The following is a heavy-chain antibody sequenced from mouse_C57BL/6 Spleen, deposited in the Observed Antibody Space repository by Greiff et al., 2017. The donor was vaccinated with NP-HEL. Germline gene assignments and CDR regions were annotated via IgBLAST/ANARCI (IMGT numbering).Heavy chain of an antibody. CDR1: GYTFTSYW. V-gene: IGHV1-72*01. CDR2: IDPNSGGT. D-gene: IGHD1-1*01. CDR3: ARTPITTEYYYDY. Sequence: QVQLQQPGAELVKPGASVQLSCQASGYTFTSYWMHWVKQRPGRGLEWIGRIDPNSGGTTYNEKFKSKATLTVDKPSSTAYMQLSSLTSEDSAVYYCARTPITTEYYYDYWGQGTTLTVSS. J-gene: IGHJ2*01.